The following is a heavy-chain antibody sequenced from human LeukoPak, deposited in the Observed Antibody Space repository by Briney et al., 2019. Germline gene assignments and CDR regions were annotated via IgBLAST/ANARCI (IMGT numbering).Heavy chain of an antibody. CDR1: GGSISSGDYY. D-gene: IGHD2/OR15-2a*01. J-gene: IGHJ3*02. V-gene: IGHV4-30-4*08. Sequence: SETLSLTCTVSGGSISSGDYYWNWIRQPPGKGLEWIGRIYYSGSTYYNPSLKSRITISIDTSKCQFSLNLSSLTAADTAVYYCARYPPFGSNAFNIWGQGTMVTVSS. CDR3: ARYPPFGSNAFNI. CDR2: IYYSGST.